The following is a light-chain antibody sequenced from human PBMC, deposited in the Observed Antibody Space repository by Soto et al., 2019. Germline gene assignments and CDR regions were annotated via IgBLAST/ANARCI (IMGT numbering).Light chain of an antibody. J-gene: IGKJ1*01. V-gene: IGKV1-27*01. Sequence: DIQMTQSPSSLSASVGDRVTITCRASQGIGNSLAWYQQKPGKVPQLLIYWTSTLQSGVPSRFSGSGSGTDFTLTISSLQPEDVATYYCQKYARVPGTFGQGTKVEVK. CDR2: WTS. CDR3: QKYARVPGT. CDR1: QGIGNS.